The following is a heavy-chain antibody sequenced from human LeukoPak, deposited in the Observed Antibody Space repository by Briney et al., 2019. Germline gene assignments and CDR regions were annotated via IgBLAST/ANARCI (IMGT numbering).Heavy chain of an antibody. CDR2: ISGSGGST. J-gene: IGHJ5*02. Sequence: GGSLRLSCAASGFTFSSYAMSWVRQAPGKGLEWVSAISGSGGSTYYADSVKGRFTISRDNSKNTLYLQMNSLRAEDTAVYYCASPPALIAAAGTGWFDPWGQGTLVTVSS. CDR3: ASPPALIAAAGTGWFDP. V-gene: IGHV3-23*01. CDR1: GFTFSSYA. D-gene: IGHD6-13*01.